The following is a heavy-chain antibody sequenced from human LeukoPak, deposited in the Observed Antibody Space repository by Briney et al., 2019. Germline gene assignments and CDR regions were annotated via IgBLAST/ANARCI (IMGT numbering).Heavy chain of an antibody. CDR1: GFTFSKYW. CDR2: INTDGTVA. CDR3: ATKQWLAPPPDS. V-gene: IGHV3-74*01. Sequence: GGSLRLSCAASGFTFSKYWMLWVRQAPGKGRESVSRINTDGTVATYADSVKGRFTVSRDNADNTMFLQMNSVRDEDTAVYYCATKQWLAPPPDSWGQGTPVTVSS. D-gene: IGHD6-19*01. J-gene: IGHJ4*02.